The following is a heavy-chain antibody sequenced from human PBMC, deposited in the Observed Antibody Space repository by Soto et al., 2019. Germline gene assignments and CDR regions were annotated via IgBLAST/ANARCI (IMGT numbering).Heavy chain of an antibody. D-gene: IGHD3-16*01. CDR1: GFTFSSYG. CDR2: ISYDGSNK. J-gene: IGHJ4*02. Sequence: GGSLRLSCAASGFTFSSYGMHWVRQAPGKGLEWVAVISYDGSNKYYADSVKGRFTISRDNSKNTLYLQMNSLRAEDTAVYYCAKDLRLGGVDYWGQGTLVTVSS. V-gene: IGHV3-30*18. CDR3: AKDLRLGGVDY.